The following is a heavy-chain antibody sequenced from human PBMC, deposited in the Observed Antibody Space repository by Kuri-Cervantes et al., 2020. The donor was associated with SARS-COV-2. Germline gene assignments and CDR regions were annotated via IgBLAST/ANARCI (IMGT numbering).Heavy chain of an antibody. CDR3: ARDPGYDILTGYYFDAFDI. V-gene: IGHV3-48*01. Sequence: GGSLRLSCAASGFTFSSYSMNWVRQAPGKGLEWVSYISSSSSTIYYADSVKGRFTISRDNAKNSLYLQMNSLRAEDTAVYYCARDPGYDILTGYYFDAFDIWGQGTMVT. CDR2: ISSSSSTI. J-gene: IGHJ3*02. CDR1: GFTFSSYS. D-gene: IGHD3-9*01.